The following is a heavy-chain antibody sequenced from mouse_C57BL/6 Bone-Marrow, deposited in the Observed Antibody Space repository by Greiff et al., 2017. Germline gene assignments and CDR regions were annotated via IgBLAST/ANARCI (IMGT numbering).Heavy chain of an antibody. J-gene: IGHJ1*03. Sequence: EVQLQQSGAELVRPGASVKLSCTASGFNIKDDYMHWVKQRPEQGLEWIGWIDPENGDTEYASKFQGKATITADTASNTAYLQLSSLTSEDTAVYYCTTGRFIATVGATNFDVWGTGTTVTVSS. CDR3: TTGRFIATVGATNFDV. V-gene: IGHV14-4*01. CDR1: GFNIKDDY. D-gene: IGHD1-1*01. CDR2: IDPENGDT.